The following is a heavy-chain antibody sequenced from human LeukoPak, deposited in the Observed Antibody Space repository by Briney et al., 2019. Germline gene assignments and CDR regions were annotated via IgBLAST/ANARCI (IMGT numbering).Heavy chain of an antibody. D-gene: IGHD5-24*01. J-gene: IGHJ4*02. CDR2: IRYDGSNK. Sequence: GGSLRPSCAASGFTFSSYGMHWVRQAPGKGLEWVAFIRYDGSNKYYADSVKGRFTISRDNAKNSLYLQMNSLRAEDTAVYYCARDLHRDGYNWPYFDYWGQGALVTVSS. V-gene: IGHV3-30*02. CDR1: GFTFSSYG. CDR3: ARDLHRDGYNWPYFDY.